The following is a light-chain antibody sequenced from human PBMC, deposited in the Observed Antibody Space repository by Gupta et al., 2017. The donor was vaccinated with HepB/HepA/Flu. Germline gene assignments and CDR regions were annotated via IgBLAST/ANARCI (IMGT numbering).Light chain of an antibody. Sequence: QSALTQPASVSGSPGQSITISCTGTSSDVGGYNYVSWYQQHPGKAPKLIMYEVSNRPSGVSNRFSGSKAGNKDSLTITGLQAEEEAEYYCNSSKSSSTLGVFGGGTKLTVL. CDR1: SSDVGGYNY. CDR2: EVS. CDR3: NSSKSSSTLGV. J-gene: IGLJ2*01. V-gene: IGLV2-14*01.